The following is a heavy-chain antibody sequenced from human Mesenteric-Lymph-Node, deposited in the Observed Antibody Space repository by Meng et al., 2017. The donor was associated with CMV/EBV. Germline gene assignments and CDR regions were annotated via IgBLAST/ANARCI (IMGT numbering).Heavy chain of an antibody. D-gene: IGHD3-3*01. J-gene: IGHJ3*01. Sequence: GESLKISCAASGFAFSTYTMYWVRQAPGKGLEWVAVISYDGSSKYIADSVQGRFTISRDDSKNTLYLQMNNLRAEDTALYYCARTYYDFWSGYPANPFDVWGQGTMVTVS. CDR1: GFAFSTYT. CDR3: ARTYYDFWSGYPANPFDV. CDR2: ISYDGSSK. V-gene: IGHV3-30-3*01.